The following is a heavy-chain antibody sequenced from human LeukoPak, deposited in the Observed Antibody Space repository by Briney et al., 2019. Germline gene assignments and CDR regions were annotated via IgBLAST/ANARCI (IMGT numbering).Heavy chain of an antibody. J-gene: IGHJ4*02. CDR1: GFTFSDYY. CDR2: ISSSGSAD. Sequence: GGSLRLSCAATGFTFSDYYMSWLRQAPGKGLEWISYISSSGSADYYADSVQGRFTVSRDNAKSSLYLQMNSLRAEDTSVYYCARTQKYYDLWSGMNWGQGTLVTVSS. D-gene: IGHD3-3*01. CDR3: ARTQKYYDLWSGMN. V-gene: IGHV3-11*04.